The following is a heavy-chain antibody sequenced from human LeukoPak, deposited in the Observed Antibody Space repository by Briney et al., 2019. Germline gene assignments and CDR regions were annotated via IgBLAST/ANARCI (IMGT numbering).Heavy chain of an antibody. Sequence: GGSLRLSCAASGFTFSSYAMSWVRQAPGKGLEWVSAISGTGGSTHYAESVKGRFTISRDNSKNTLYLQMNSLRAEDTAVYYCAKDLRITPITMIVGESAFDIWGQGTMVTVSS. CDR1: GFTFSSYA. CDR2: ISGTGGST. D-gene: IGHD3-22*01. J-gene: IGHJ3*02. V-gene: IGHV3-23*01. CDR3: AKDLRITPITMIVGESAFDI.